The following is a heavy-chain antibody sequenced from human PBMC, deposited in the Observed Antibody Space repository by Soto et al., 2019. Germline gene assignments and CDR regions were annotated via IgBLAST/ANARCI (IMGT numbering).Heavy chain of an antibody. Sequence: QVQLVQSGAEVKKPGASVKVSCKASGYTFTSYDINWVRQATGQGLEWMGWMNPDSGNTGCAQKLQGRVTMPRNTSISTAYRELCSLRSEDTAVYCCAVMYYDILTGHVGYWGQGTLVTVSS. CDR1: GYTFTSYD. CDR2: MNPDSGNT. V-gene: IGHV1-8*01. CDR3: AVMYYDILTGHVGY. D-gene: IGHD3-9*01. J-gene: IGHJ4*02.